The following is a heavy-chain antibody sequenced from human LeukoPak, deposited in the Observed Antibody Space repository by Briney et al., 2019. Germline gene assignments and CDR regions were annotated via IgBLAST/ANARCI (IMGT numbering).Heavy chain of an antibody. V-gene: IGHV3-74*01. Sequence: GGSLRLSCAASRFTFSTYWMHWVRQAPGKGLVWVSRINPDGTTTSYADSVKGRFTISRDNAKDTVYLQMNSLRAEDTAVYYCARVSIGWYSFDYWGQGTLDTVSS. D-gene: IGHD6-19*01. CDR1: RFTFSTYW. CDR3: ARVSIGWYSFDY. CDR2: INPDGTTT. J-gene: IGHJ4*02.